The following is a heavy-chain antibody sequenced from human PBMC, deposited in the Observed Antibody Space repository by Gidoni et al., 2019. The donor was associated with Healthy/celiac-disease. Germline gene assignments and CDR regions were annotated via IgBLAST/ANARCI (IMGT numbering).Heavy chain of an antibody. CDR1: GFTFSSYG. Sequence: QVQLVESGGGVVQPGRSLRLSCAAYGFTFSSYGMHWVRQAPGKGLEWVAVISYDGSNKYYADSVKGRFTISRDNSKNTLYLQMNSLRAEDTAVYYCAKSSGDSSGWYYFDYWGQGTLVTVSS. J-gene: IGHJ4*02. D-gene: IGHD6-19*01. CDR2: ISYDGSNK. V-gene: IGHV3-30*18. CDR3: AKSSGDSSGWYYFDY.